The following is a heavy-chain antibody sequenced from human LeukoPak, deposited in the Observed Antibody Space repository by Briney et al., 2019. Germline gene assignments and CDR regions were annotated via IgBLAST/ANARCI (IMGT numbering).Heavy chain of an antibody. J-gene: IGHJ4*02. CDR2: INHSGST. V-gene: IGHV4-34*01. CDR1: GGSFSGYY. Sequence: SETLSLTCAVYGGSFSGYYWSWIRQPPGKGLEWIGEINHSGSTNYNPSLKSRVTISVDTSKNQFSLKLSSVTAADTAVYYCARGRYSLGYWGQGTLVTASS. D-gene: IGHD2-15*01. CDR3: ARGRYSLGY.